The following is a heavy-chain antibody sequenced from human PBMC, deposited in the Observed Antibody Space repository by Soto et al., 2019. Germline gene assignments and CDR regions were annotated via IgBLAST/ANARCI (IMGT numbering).Heavy chain of an antibody. J-gene: IGHJ6*04. D-gene: IGHD3-22*01. CDR1: GYTFTIYY. CDR3: ARDLVRGTLGVVVIPNRDYYYGMDV. V-gene: IGHV1-46*01. Sequence: ASVKVACKASGYTFTIYYMHWVRQAPGQGLEWMGIINPSGGSTSYAQKVQGRVTMTRDTSTSTVYMELSSLRSEDTAVYYCARDLVRGTLGVVVIPNRDYYYGMDVWGKGTTVTVS. CDR2: INPSGGST.